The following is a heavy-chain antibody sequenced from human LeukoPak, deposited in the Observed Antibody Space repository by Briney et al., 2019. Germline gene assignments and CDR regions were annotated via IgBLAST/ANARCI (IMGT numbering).Heavy chain of an antibody. CDR3: ARERLGYYDRSGLDY. Sequence: SETLSLTXTVSGGSISSYYWNWIRQPPGKGLEWIGYIYYSGSTNYNPSLKSRVTTSVDTSKNQFSLKLSSVTAADTAVYYCARERLGYYDRSGLDYWGQGTLVTVSS. CDR1: GGSISSYY. D-gene: IGHD3-22*01. CDR2: IYYSGST. J-gene: IGHJ4*02. V-gene: IGHV4-59*01.